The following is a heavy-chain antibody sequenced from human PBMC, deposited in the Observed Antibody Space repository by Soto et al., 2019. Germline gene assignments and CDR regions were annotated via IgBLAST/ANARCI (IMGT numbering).Heavy chain of an antibody. D-gene: IGHD1-1*01. CDR2: IYYSGCT. CDR1: GGSISSYY. J-gene: IGHJ4*02. CDR3: ASRYGYSFDY. V-gene: IGHV4-59*08. Sequence: QVQLQESGPGLVKPSETLSLTCTVSGGSISSYYWSWIRQPPGKGLEWIGYIYYSGCTNYNPSLTSRVPISLAPAKPQFSRKLSSVPAADTAVYYCASRYGYSFDYWGQGTLVTVSS.